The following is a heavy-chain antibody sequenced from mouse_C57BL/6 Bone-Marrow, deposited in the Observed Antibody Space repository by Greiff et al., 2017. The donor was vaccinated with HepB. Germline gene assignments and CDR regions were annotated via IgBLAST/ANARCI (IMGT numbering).Heavy chain of an antibody. V-gene: IGHV1-19*01. CDR3: ARKGSGYPWYFDV. CDR2: INPYNGGT. J-gene: IGHJ1*03. Sequence: EVQLQQSGPVLVKPGASVKMSCKASGYTFTDYYMNWVKQSHGKSLEWIGVINPYNGGTSYNQKFKGKATLTVDKSSSTAYMELNSLTSEDSAVYSCARKGSGYPWYFDVWGTGTTVTVSS. D-gene: IGHD3-2*02. CDR1: GYTFTDYY.